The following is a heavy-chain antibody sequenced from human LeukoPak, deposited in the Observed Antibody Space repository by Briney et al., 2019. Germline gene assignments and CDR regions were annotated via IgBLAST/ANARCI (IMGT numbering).Heavy chain of an antibody. CDR3: ARRPYCGGDCYSRWDY. D-gene: IGHD2-21*02. CDR2: IYPGDSDT. Sequence: GESLKISCKGSGYSFTVYYIAWVRKMPGKGLEGMGIIYPGDSDTTYSPSFQGQVTISADKSISTAYLQWSSLKASDTAMYYCARRPYCGGDCYSRWDYWGQGTLVTVSS. CDR1: GYSFTVYY. J-gene: IGHJ4*02. V-gene: IGHV5-51*01.